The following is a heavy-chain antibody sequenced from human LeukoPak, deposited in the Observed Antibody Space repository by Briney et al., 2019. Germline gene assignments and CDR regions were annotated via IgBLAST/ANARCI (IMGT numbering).Heavy chain of an antibody. D-gene: IGHD3-3*01. CDR1: GGSLSSYY. Sequence: SETLSLTCTVSGGSLSSYYWSWLRQPAGKGLEWIGRIYTSGSTNYNPSLKSRVTMSVDTSKNQFSLKLSSVTAADTAVYYCAGFWSDYHLDAFDIWGQGTMVTVSS. V-gene: IGHV4-4*07. J-gene: IGHJ3*02. CDR3: AGFWSDYHLDAFDI. CDR2: IYTSGST.